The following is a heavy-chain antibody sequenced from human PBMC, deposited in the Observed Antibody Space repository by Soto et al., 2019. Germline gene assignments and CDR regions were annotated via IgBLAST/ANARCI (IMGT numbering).Heavy chain of an antibody. CDR2: IYPGDSDT. Sequence: GESLKISCKGSGYSFTSYWIGWVRQMPGKGLEWMGIIYPGDSDTRYSPSFQGQVTISADKSISTAYLQWSSLKASDTAMYYCVRDGHLLRYFDWSGGYYGMDVWGQGTTVTVSS. V-gene: IGHV5-51*01. CDR1: GYSFTSYW. J-gene: IGHJ6*02. D-gene: IGHD3-9*01. CDR3: VRDGHLLRYFDWSGGYYGMDV.